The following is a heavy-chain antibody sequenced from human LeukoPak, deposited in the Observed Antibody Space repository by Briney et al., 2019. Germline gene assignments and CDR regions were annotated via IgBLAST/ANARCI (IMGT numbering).Heavy chain of an antibody. CDR1: GFTFSSSS. CDR2: INSDGSTT. Sequence: GGSLRLSCAASGFTFSSSSMKWVRQAPGKGLVWVSRINSDGSTTSYAASVKGRFTISRDTAKNTLYLQMNSLRAEDTAVYYCARGHHYYDSSAYYYWGQGTLVTVSS. J-gene: IGHJ4*02. V-gene: IGHV3-74*01. CDR3: ARGHHYYDSSAYYY. D-gene: IGHD3-22*01.